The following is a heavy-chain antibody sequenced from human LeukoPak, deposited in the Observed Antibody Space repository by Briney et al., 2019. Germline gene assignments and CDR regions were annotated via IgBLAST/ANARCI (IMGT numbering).Heavy chain of an antibody. CDR3: AKSSRGTMVRVLDY. D-gene: IGHD3-10*01. V-gene: IGHV3-23*01. Sequence: PGGSLRLSCAASGFTFSSYGMSWVRQAPGKGLEWVSGISGSGGSTYYADSVKGRFTISRDNSKHTLYLQMNSLRAEDTAVYYCAKSSRGTMVRVLDYWGQGTLVTVSS. CDR1: GFTFSSYG. J-gene: IGHJ4*02. CDR2: ISGSGGST.